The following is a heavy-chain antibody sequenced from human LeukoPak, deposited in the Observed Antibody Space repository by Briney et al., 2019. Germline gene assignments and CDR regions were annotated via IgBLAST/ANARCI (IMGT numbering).Heavy chain of an antibody. CDR3: ARGRHHSSSWYVGF. V-gene: IGHV1-2*02. CDR2: INPNSGGT. CDR1: GYTFTCYY. Sequence: ASVKVSCKASGYTFTCYYMHWVRQAPGQGLEWMGWINPNSGGTNYAQKFQGRVTMTRDTSISTAYMELSRLRSDDTAVYYCARGRHHSSSWYVGFWGQGTLVTVSS. J-gene: IGHJ4*02. D-gene: IGHD6-13*01.